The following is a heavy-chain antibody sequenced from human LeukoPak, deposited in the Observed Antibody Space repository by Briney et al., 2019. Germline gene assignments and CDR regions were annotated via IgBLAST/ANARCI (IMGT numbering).Heavy chain of an antibody. V-gene: IGHV1-8*01. CDR2: MNPNSGNT. CDR1: GYTFTSYD. Sequence: GASVKVSCTASGYTFTSYDINWVRQATGQGLEWMGWMNPNSGNTGYAQKFQGRVTMTRNTSISTAYMELSSLRSEDTAVYYCARGPHSSSWYPYYYYYGMDVWGQGTTVTGPS. CDR3: ARGPHSSSWYPYYYYYGMDV. J-gene: IGHJ6*02. D-gene: IGHD6-13*01.